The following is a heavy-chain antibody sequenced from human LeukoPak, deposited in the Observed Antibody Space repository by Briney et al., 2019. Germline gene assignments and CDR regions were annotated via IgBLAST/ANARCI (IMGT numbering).Heavy chain of an antibody. V-gene: IGHV4-59*01. CDR1: GGSISSYY. CDR2: IYYSGST. D-gene: IGHD2-21*02. Sequence: SETLSLTCTVSGGSISSYYWSWIRQPPGKGLEWIGYIYYSGSTNYNPSLKSRVTISVDTSKNQFSLELSSVTAADTAVYYCARGLAYCGGDCYPDAFDIWGQGTMVTVSS. J-gene: IGHJ3*02. CDR3: ARGLAYCGGDCYPDAFDI.